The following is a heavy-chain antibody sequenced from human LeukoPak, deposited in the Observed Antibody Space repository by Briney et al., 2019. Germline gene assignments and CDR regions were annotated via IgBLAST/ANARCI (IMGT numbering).Heavy chain of an antibody. CDR1: GFTFSSYW. CDR3: TTMEWAH. D-gene: IGHD3-10*01. Sequence: PGGSLRLSCAASGFTFSSYWMHWVRQAPGKGLVWVSLINSDGSSTTYADSVKGRFTISRDNAKNTVYLQMNGLKVEDTAVSYCTTMEWAHWGQGSLVTVSS. CDR2: INSDGSST. J-gene: IGHJ4*02. V-gene: IGHV3-74*01.